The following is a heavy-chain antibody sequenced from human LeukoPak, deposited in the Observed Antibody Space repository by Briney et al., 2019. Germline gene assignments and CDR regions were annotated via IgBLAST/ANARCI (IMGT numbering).Heavy chain of an antibody. CDR3: ARDFRTMYSSGWLDI. D-gene: IGHD6-19*01. V-gene: IGHV3-21*01. CDR2: ISSSSSYI. CDR1: GFTFSSYS. Sequence: PGGSLRLSCAASGFTFSSYSMNWVRQAPGKGPEWVSSISSSSSYIYYADSVKGRFTISRDNAKNSLYLQMNSLRAEDTAVYYCARDFRTMYSSGWLDIWGQEPWSPSPQ. J-gene: IGHJ5*01.